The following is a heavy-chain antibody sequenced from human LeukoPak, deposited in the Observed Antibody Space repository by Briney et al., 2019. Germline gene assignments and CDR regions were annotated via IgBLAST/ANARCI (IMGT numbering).Heavy chain of an antibody. CDR2: IYYSGST. Sequence: PSETLSLTCTVSGGSISSYYWSWIRQPPGKGLEWIGNIYYSGSTNYNPSLKSRVTISVDTSKNQFSLKLSSVTAADTAVYYCARDGGNYLLFDYWGQGTLVTVSS. D-gene: IGHD4/OR15-4a*01. CDR3: ARDGGNYLLFDY. V-gene: IGHV4-59*12. CDR1: GGSISSYY. J-gene: IGHJ4*02.